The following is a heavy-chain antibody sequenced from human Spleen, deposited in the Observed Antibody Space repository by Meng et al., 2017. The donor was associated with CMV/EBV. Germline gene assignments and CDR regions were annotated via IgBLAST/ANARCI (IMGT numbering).Heavy chain of an antibody. CDR3: TTDRGSYVSDDY. J-gene: IGHJ4*02. V-gene: IGHV3-15*01. CDR2: IKSRTDGGTT. D-gene: IGHD1-26*01. CDR1: GFIFSHAW. Sequence: ASGFIFSHAWMSWVRQAPGKGLEWVGRIKSRTDGGTTDYAAPVEDRFTISRDDSKNTLYLEVNSLKTEDTAVYYCTTDRGSYVSDDYWGQGTLVTVSS.